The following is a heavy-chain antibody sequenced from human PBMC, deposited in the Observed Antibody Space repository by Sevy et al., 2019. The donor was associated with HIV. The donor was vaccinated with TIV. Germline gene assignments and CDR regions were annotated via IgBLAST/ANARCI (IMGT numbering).Heavy chain of an antibody. CDR2: MYHSGST. J-gene: IGHJ4*02. CDR1: GYSISSGYY. Sequence: SETLSLTCAVSGYSISSGYYWGWIRQPPGKGLEWIGRMYHSGSTYYNPSLKSRVTISVDTSKNQFSLKLSSVTAADTAVYYCARAVVGPAAMPGGEYYFDYWGQGTLVTVSS. D-gene: IGHD2-2*01. CDR3: ARAVVGPAAMPGGEYYFDY. V-gene: IGHV4-38-2*01.